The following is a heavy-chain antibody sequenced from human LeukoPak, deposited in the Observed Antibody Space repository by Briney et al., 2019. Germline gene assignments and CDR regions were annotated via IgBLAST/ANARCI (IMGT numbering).Heavy chain of an antibody. CDR1: GYTFTSYD. CDR2: MNPNSGNT. D-gene: IGHD3-22*01. CDR3: ARFYYDSSGSHDAFDI. V-gene: IGHV1-8*01. J-gene: IGHJ3*02. Sequence: ASVKVSCKASGYTFTSYDINWVRQATGQGLEWMGWMNPNSGNTGYAQKFQGRVTMTRSTSISTAYMELSSLRSEDTAVYYCARFYYDSSGSHDAFDIWGQGTMVTVSS.